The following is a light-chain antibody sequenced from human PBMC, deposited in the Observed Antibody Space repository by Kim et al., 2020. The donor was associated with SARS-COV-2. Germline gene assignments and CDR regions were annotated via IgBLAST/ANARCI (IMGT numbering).Light chain of an antibody. CDR2: GAS. V-gene: IGKV3-20*01. CDR3: QQYGSSPYT. CDR1: QSVSSSY. Sequence: EIVLTQSPGTLSLSPGERATLSCRASQSVSSSYLAWYQQKPGQAPRLLIYGASSRATGIPDRFSGSGSGTDSTLTISRLEPEDFAVYSCQQYGSSPYTFGQGTKLE. J-gene: IGKJ2*01.